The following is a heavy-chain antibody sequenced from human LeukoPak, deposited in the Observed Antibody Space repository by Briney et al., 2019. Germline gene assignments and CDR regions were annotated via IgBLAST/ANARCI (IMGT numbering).Heavy chain of an antibody. V-gene: IGHV5-51*01. J-gene: IGHJ6*02. D-gene: IGHD1-26*01. CDR2: IYPGDSDT. CDR3: ARHVQWELRTAYCGMDV. Sequence: PGGSLRLSCAASGFSFTTYWIGWVRQMPGKGLEWLGIIYPGDSDTRYSPSFQGQVTISPDKSISTAYLQWSSLKASDTAMYYCARHVQWELRTAYCGMDVWGQGTTVSVCS. CDR1: GFSFTTYW.